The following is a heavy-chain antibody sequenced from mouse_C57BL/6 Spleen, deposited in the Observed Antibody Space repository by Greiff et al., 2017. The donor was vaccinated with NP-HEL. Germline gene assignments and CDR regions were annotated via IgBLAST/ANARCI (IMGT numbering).Heavy chain of an antibody. Sequence: EVQLQQSGPELVKPGASVKISCKASGYTFTDYYMNWVKQSHGKSLEWIGDINPNNGGTSYNQKFKGKATLTVDKSSSTAYMELRSLTSEDSAVYYCARWGYGSSQGFDYWGQGTTLTVSS. J-gene: IGHJ2*01. CDR1: GYTFTDYY. CDR3: ARWGYGSSQGFDY. CDR2: INPNNGGT. V-gene: IGHV1-26*01. D-gene: IGHD1-1*01.